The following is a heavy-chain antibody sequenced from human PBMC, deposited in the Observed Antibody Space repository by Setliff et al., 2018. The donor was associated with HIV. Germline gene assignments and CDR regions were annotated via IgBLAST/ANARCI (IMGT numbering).Heavy chain of an antibody. CDR1: GVSIENNF. D-gene: IGHD3-16*01. CDR2: ISYTGST. J-gene: IGHJ4*02. CDR3: ARGAYIKMNYCFDY. V-gene: IGHV4-59*12. Sequence: LSLTCTVSGVSIENNFWSWFRQPPGKGLEWIGYISYTGSTNYDPSLKSRLTIVADTSKSQFSLKLTSVTAADTAVYYCARGAYIKMNYCFDYWGRGALVTVSS.